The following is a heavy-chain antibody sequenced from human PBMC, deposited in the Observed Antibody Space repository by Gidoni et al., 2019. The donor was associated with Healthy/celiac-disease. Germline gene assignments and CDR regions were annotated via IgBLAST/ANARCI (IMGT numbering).Heavy chain of an antibody. J-gene: IGHJ3*02. V-gene: IGHV1-24*01. D-gene: IGHD2-21*01. Sequence: QVQRVQSGAEVKKPGGSVKVSCKGSRYTVTELSMDWVRQAPGKGLEWMGGFDPEDGETLYAQKFQGRVTMTEDTSTDTAYMELSSLRSEDTAVYYCATDRHMTRKNAFDIWGQGTMVTVSS. CDR3: ATDRHMTRKNAFDI. CDR2: FDPEDGET. CDR1: RYTVTELS.